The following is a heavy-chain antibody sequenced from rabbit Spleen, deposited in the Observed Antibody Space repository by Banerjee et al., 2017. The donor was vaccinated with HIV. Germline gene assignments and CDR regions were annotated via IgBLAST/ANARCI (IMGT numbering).Heavy chain of an antibody. D-gene: IGHD2-1*01. CDR1: GFDFSSYG. V-gene: IGHV1S47*01. J-gene: IGHJ4*01. CDR2: IDPVFGAT. Sequence: QEQLVESGGGLVQPGGSLKLSCKASGFDFSSYGVSWVRQAPGKGLEWIGYIDPVFGATYYATWVNGRFTISTDNAQNTLYLQLNSLTAADTATYFCVGYDDYGDYFKLWGQGTLVTVS. CDR3: VGYDDYGDYFKL.